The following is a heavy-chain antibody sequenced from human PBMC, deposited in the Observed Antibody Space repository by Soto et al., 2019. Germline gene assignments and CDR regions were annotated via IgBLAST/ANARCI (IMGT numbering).Heavy chain of an antibody. J-gene: IGHJ6*02. CDR1: GGTFSNYA. Sequence: QVQLVQSGAEVKKPGSSVKVSCNASGGTFSNYAIIWVRQAPGQGLEWVGGIIPIFGTVNNAQKFQGRVRITADESTSTAYMELSSLRSEDTAVYYCAQRCSSSDCPRNCHYAMDVWGQGTAVTVSS. CDR3: AQRCSSSDCPRNCHYAMDV. V-gene: IGHV1-69*01. D-gene: IGHD2-2*01. CDR2: IIPIFGTV.